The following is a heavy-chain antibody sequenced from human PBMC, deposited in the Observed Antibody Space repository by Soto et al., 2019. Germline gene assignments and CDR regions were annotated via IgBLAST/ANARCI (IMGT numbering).Heavy chain of an antibody. Sequence: QVQLVQSGAEVKKPGASVKVSCKASGYTFTSYAMHWVRQAPGQRLEWMGWINAGNGNTKYSQKFQGRVTITRDTSASTAYMELSSLRSEDTAVYYCARGSFPTDYYYYGMDVWGQGTTVTVSS. CDR3: ARGSFPTDYYYYGMDV. V-gene: IGHV1-3*01. CDR1: GYTFTSYA. J-gene: IGHJ6*02. D-gene: IGHD3-10*01. CDR2: INAGNGNT.